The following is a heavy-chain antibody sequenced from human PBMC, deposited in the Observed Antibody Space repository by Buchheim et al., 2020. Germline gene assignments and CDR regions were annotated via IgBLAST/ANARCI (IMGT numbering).Heavy chain of an antibody. CDR1: GYSFISFA. Sequence: QVQLVQSGAEVRKPGASVKISCKASGYSFISFAIHWVRQAPGQGLEWMGWVNAGNGNTGYSQNFQGRVCSTADKTARTAIMELKSLTSEDTAVYYCARTFPFDYWGQGTL. V-gene: IGHV1-3*01. J-gene: IGHJ4*02. CDR2: VNAGNGNT. D-gene: IGHD3-3*02. CDR3: ARTFPFDY.